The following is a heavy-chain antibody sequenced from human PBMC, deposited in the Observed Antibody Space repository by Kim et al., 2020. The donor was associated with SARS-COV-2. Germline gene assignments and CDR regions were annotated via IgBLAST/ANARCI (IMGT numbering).Heavy chain of an antibody. CDR2: IIPIFGTA. V-gene: IGHV1-69*13. CDR1: GGTFSSYA. Sequence: SVKVSCKASGGTFSSYAISWVRQAPGQGLEWMGGIIPIFGTANYAQKFQGRVTITADESTSTAYMELSSLRSEDTAVYYCARVSGGVGVVVPAAIPDNWFDPWGQGTLVTVSS. D-gene: IGHD2-2*02. J-gene: IGHJ5*02. CDR3: ARVSGGVGVVVPAAIPDNWFDP.